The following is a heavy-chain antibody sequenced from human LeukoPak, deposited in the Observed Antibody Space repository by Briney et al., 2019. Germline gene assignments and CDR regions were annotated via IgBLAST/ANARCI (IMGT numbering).Heavy chain of an antibody. CDR3: ARVSGWSTDHAFDI. CDR2: IYHSGST. Sequence: SETLSLACSVSGGSINSDYWNWIRQPPGKGLEWSGYIYHSGSTNYNPSLKSRVTISVDTSKNQFSLKLSSVTAADTAVYYCARVSGWSTDHAFDIWGQGTMVTVSS. V-gene: IGHV4-59*01. D-gene: IGHD6-13*01. CDR1: GGSINSDY. J-gene: IGHJ3*02.